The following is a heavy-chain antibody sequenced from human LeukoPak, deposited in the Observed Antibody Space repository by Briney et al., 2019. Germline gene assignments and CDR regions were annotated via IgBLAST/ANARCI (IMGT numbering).Heavy chain of an antibody. Sequence: SDPLSLPCSVSGGSISSNYWRWTPQPPGKGLVWIGYIYKSGSTNYNPSLKSRDTISVDTSKNQFSLKLNSVCAADTAVYYCARQGGSFAFDIWGQGTMVTVSS. CDR1: GGSISSNY. V-gene: IGHV4-59*08. CDR2: IYKSGST. J-gene: IGHJ3*02. D-gene: IGHD1-26*01. CDR3: ARQGGSFAFDI.